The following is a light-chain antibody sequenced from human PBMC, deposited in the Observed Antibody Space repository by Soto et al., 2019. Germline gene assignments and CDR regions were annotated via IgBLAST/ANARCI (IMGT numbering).Light chain of an antibody. V-gene: IGLV2-14*01. CDR3: SSYTTSSTYV. CDR1: GSDVGAYNL. CDR2: DVS. Sequence: QSVLTQPASVSGSPGQSITISCAGTGSDVGAYNLVSWYQQHPGKGPKLLIYDVSNRPSGFSSRFSGSKSGNTASLTISGLRAEDEADYFCSSYTTSSTYVFGTGTKVTVL. J-gene: IGLJ1*01.